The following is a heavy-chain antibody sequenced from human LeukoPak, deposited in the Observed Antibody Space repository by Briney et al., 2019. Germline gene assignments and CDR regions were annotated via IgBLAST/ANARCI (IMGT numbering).Heavy chain of an antibody. J-gene: IGHJ2*01. Sequence: SETLSLTCTVSGGSISSYYWSWIRQPPGKGLEWIGYIYYSGSTNYNPSLKSRVTISVDTSKNQFSLKLSSVTAADTAVYYCARRSRAYCGGDCYSDGWYFGLWGRGTLVTVSS. CDR2: IYYSGST. CDR3: ARRSRAYCGGDCYSDGWYFGL. D-gene: IGHD2-21*02. V-gene: IGHV4-59*01. CDR1: GGSISSYY.